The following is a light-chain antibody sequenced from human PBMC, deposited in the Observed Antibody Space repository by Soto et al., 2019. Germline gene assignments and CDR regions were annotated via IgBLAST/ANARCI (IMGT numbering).Light chain of an antibody. CDR3: QQYGSSGT. CDR2: GAS. Sequence: VLTHSPGTLSLSQLERATLSFMASQSVSNNYLAWYQQKPGQAPRLLIYGASNRATGIPDRFSGSGSGTDFTLTISRLEPEDFAVYYCQQYGSSGTFGQGTKVDIK. CDR1: QSVSNNY. J-gene: IGKJ1*01. V-gene: IGKV3-20*01.